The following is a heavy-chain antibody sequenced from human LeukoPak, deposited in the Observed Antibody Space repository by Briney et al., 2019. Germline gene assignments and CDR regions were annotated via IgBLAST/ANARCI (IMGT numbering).Heavy chain of an antibody. CDR1: GFTFSDYY. CDR2: ISSSSSYT. J-gene: IGHJ4*02. Sequence: GGSLRLSCEASGFTFSDYYMSWIRQAPGKGLEWVSYISSSSSYTNYADSVKGRFTISRDNAKNSLYLQMNSLRAEDTAVYYCARNPYRDFDYWGQGTLVTVSS. D-gene: IGHD1-1*01. CDR3: ARNPYRDFDY. V-gene: IGHV3-11*06.